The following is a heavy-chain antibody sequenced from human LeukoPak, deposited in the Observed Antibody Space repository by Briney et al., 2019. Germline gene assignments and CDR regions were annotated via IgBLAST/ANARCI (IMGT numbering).Heavy chain of an antibody. CDR2: INAGNGNT. V-gene: IGHV1-3*01. CDR3: ARPSRGSGSYYPDAFDI. D-gene: IGHD3-10*01. J-gene: IGHJ3*02. CDR1: GYTFTSYA. Sequence: ASVKVSCKASGYTFTSYAMHWVRQAPGQRLEWMGWINAGNGNTKYSQKFQGRVTITRDTSASTAYMELSSLRSEDTAVYYCARPSRGSGSYYPDAFDIWGQGTMVTVSS.